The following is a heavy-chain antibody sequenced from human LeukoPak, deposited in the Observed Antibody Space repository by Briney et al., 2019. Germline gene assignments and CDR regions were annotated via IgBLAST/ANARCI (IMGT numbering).Heavy chain of an antibody. CDR2: ISGSDTTT. D-gene: IGHD2-2*01. CDR3: AKDQVVPFDY. J-gene: IGHJ4*02. Sequence: PGGSLRLSCAASGFTFRSSGMSWVRQAPGQGLEWVSYISGSDTTTHYADSVKGRFTISRDNSKNTLYLQMNNLRAEDTAVYFCAKDQVVPFDYWGQGTLVTVSS. CDR1: GFTFRSSG. V-gene: IGHV3-23*01.